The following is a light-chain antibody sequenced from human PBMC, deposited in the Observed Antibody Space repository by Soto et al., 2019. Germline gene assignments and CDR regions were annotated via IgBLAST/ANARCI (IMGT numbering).Light chain of an antibody. CDR3: MQARQTPFT. J-gene: IGKJ3*01. Sequence: DIVMTQSPLSLPVTPGEPASISCRSSQSLLHSNGYNYLDWYLQKPGQSPQLLIYLGSNRASGVPDRFSGSGSGTEFTLKISRVEAEDVGVYYCMQARQTPFTFGPGTKVDIK. CDR2: LGS. V-gene: IGKV2-28*01. CDR1: QSLLHSNGYNY.